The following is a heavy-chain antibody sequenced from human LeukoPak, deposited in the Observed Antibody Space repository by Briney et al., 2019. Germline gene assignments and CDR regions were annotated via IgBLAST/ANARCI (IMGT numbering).Heavy chain of an antibody. Sequence: GASVKVSCKASGYTFTSYDINWVRQATGQGLEWMGYMSPSNGYAEFGQRFQGRVTMTRNTSTSTAHMELSSLRSEDTAVYYCARVTSGARYNWFDAWGPGTLVTVSS. CDR3: ARVTSGARYNWFDA. J-gene: IGHJ5*02. V-gene: IGHV1-8*01. D-gene: IGHD1-26*01. CDR1: GYTFTSYD. CDR2: MSPSNGYA.